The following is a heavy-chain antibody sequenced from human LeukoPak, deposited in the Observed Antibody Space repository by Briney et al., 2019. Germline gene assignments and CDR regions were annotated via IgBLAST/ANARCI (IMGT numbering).Heavy chain of an antibody. Sequence: GGSLRLSCSASGFTFSSYAMHWVRQAPGKGLEYVSAISSNGGSTYYADSVKGRFTISRDNSKNTLYLQMSSLRAEDTAVYYYVKEGAAMVMGFDYWGQGTLVTVSS. J-gene: IGHJ4*02. CDR3: VKEGAAMVMGFDY. V-gene: IGHV3-64D*06. D-gene: IGHD5-18*01. CDR2: ISSNGGST. CDR1: GFTFSSYA.